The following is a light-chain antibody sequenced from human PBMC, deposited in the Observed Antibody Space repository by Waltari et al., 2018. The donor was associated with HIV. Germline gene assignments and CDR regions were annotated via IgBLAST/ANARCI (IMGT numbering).Light chain of an antibody. CDR3: QSYDSSLSAWV. CDR2: GKT. Sequence: QSVLTQPPSLSGAPGQTVTISCTGTSSNIGADYHVHWYQQLPGTAPKLLIYGKTIRPSGVPDRFSGSKSGTSASLASTGLQADDEADYYCQSYDSSLSAWVFGGGTKLTVL. V-gene: IGLV1-40*01. CDR1: SSNIGADYH. J-gene: IGLJ3*02.